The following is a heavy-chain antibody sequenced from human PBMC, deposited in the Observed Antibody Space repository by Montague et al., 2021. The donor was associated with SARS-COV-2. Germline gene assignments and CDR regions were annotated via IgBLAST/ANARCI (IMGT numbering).Heavy chain of an antibody. J-gene: IGHJ5*02. CDR1: GGSISGYY. Sequence: SETLSLTCTVSGGSISGYYWTWIRQPPRKGLEWIGYIFYNGDTNYNPSLKSRVTISVDTSKNQFSLKLSSVTAAGTAVYYCATHRQHHNHWGQGTMVAVSS. CDR2: IFYNGDT. V-gene: IGHV4-59*08. CDR3: ATHRQHHNH. D-gene: IGHD6-13*01.